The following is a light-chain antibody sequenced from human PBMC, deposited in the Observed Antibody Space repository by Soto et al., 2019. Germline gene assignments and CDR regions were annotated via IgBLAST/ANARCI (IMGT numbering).Light chain of an antibody. J-gene: IGKJ4*01. CDR2: AAS. CDR3: QQSYSIPFT. V-gene: IGKV1-39*01. CDR1: QTISTY. Sequence: DIQMTQSPSSLSASVGDRVSITCRASQTISTYLNWYQQKPGKAPNILIYAASSLQSGVPSRFSGSASGTDFTLTISSLQPEDFATYFCQQSYSIPFTFGGGTKLEIK.